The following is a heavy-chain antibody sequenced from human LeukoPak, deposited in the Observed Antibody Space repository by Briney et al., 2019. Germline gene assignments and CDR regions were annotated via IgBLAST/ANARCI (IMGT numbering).Heavy chain of an antibody. V-gene: IGHV4-59*08. D-gene: IGHD3-22*01. CDR3: ARHYYDRSDSYSFDY. Sequence: PSETLSLTCTVSGGSISGYYWSWIRQPPGKRLEWIGYIFSSGSTNYNPSLKSRVTISEDTSVNQFSLKLSSVTAADTAVYYCARHYYDRSDSYSFDYWGQGTLVTVSS. CDR2: IFSSGST. J-gene: IGHJ4*02. CDR1: GGSISGYY.